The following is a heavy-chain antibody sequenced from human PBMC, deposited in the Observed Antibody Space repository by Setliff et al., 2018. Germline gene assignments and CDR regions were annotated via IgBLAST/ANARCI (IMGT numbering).Heavy chain of an antibody. J-gene: IGHJ4*02. CDR2: ISGDSVHI. Sequence: ETLSLTCTVSGGSISSGVYYWAWVRQAPGKGLEWVSAISGDSVHIYYADSVKGRFTVSRDNSKDTLYLQMHSLRAEDTATYYCVNHNPARRAVTSTPLDYWGQGTLVTVSS. CDR3: VNHNPARRAVTSTPLDY. CDR1: GGSISSGVYY. D-gene: IGHD6-19*01. V-gene: IGHV3-23*01.